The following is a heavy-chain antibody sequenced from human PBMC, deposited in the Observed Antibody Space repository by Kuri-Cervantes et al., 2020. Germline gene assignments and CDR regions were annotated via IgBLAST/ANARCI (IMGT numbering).Heavy chain of an antibody. Sequence: ASVKVSCRASGYSCTSYEINWVRQAPGQGLEWMGWMHPHTGKTRNAQKFQDRLTMTSNTSASTAYMELSSLTPEDTAVYYCARGLPGYSSGWYVNETSDDYWGQGTLVTVSS. CDR3: ARGLPGYSSGWYVNETSDDY. D-gene: IGHD6-19*01. J-gene: IGHJ4*02. CDR2: MHPHTGKT. CDR1: GYSCTSYE. V-gene: IGHV1-8*01.